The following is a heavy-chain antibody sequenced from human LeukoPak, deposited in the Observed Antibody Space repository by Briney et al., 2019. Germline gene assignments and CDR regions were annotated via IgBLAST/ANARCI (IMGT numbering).Heavy chain of an antibody. V-gene: IGHV4-59*06. CDR1: GGSISSYY. CDR3: ATISLGYNY. J-gene: IGHJ4*02. Sequence: PSETLSLTCTVSGGSISSYYWSWIRQPPGKGLEWIGYIYYSGSTYYNPSLKSRVTISVDTSKNQFSLKLSSVTAADTAVYYCATISLGYNYWGQGTLVTVSS. D-gene: IGHD1-1*01. CDR2: IYYSGST.